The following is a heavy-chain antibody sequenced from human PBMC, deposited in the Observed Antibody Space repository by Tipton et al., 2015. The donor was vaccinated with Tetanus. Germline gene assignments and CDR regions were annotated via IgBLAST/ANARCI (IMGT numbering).Heavy chain of an antibody. CDR2: SSVHNGDV. D-gene: IGHD2-2*01. CDR3: VHQPIGYNYYFGLDV. V-gene: IGHV1-18*01. CDR1: GYTISDFG. J-gene: IGHJ6*02. Sequence: QSGAEVKKPGASVRVSCKASGYTISDFGISWVRQAPGQGLEWMGRSSVHNGDVRYAQRFQDRVTLTIDTSTNTAHMELRNLRPDDTAVYFCVHQPIGYNYYFGLDVWGQGTPATVSS.